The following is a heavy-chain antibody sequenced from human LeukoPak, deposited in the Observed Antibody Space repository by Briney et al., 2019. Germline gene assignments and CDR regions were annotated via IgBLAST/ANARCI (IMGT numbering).Heavy chain of an antibody. CDR2: IYHSGST. V-gene: IGHV4-4*02. CDR1: GGSISSSNW. J-gene: IGHJ4*02. D-gene: IGHD3-16*01. CDR3: ARRRLGSGRNFDY. Sequence: PSGTLSLTCAVSGGSISSSNWWSWVRQPPGKGLEWIGEIYHSGSTNYNPSLKSRVTISVDKSKNQFSLKLSSVTAADTAVYYCARRRLGSGRNFDYWGQGTLVTVSS.